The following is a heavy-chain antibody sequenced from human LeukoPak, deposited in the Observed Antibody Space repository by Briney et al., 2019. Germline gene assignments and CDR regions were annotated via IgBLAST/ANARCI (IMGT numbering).Heavy chain of an antibody. J-gene: IGHJ4*02. D-gene: IGHD1-26*01. CDR1: GFTFSDYY. Sequence: GGSLRLSCAASGFTFSDYYMSWIRQAPGKGLEWVSYISSSSSYTNYADSVKGRFTISRDNAKNSLYLQMNSLRAEDTAVYYCARGPIVGAYTGDYWGQGTLVTVSS. V-gene: IGHV3-11*05. CDR2: ISSSSSYT. CDR3: ARGPIVGAYTGDY.